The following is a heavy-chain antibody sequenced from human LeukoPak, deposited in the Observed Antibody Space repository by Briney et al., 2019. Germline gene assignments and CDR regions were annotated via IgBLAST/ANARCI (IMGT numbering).Heavy chain of an antibody. CDR2: LHTSGST. CDR3: TRTGYSSGYVDY. V-gene: IGHV4-61*02. D-gene: IGHD5-18*01. CDR1: GGSITSGSFY. J-gene: IGHJ4*02. Sequence: SQTLSLTCIVSGGSITSGSFYWSWIRQPAGKGLEWIGRLHTSGSTNYNPSLKSRVAISVDTSENQFSLKLNSVTAADTAVYYCTRTGYSSGYVDYWAQGTLVTVSS.